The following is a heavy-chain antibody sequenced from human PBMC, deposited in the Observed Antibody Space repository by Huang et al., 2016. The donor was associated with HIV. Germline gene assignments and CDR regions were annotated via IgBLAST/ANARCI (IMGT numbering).Heavy chain of an antibody. CDR1: GFTFRSYA. CDR3: AKGDSGSSYGSYYFDY. CDR2: LSGSGHST. D-gene: IGHD5-18*01. V-gene: IGHV3-23*01. Sequence: EVQLLESGGGLVQPGGSLRLSCVASGFTFRSYAMSWVRQAPGKGLEWVSVLSGSGHSTDYADSVKGRFTISRDNSKNTLYLQRGSLRSEDTAVYYCAKGDSGSSYGSYYFDYWGQGTLVPVSS. J-gene: IGHJ4*02.